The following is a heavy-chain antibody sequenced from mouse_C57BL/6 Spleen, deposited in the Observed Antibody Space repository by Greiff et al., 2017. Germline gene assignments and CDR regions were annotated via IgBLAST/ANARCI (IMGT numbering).Heavy chain of an antibody. CDR2: IYPGSGST. J-gene: IGHJ1*03. Sequence: QVQLQQPGAELVKPGASVKMSCKASGYTFTSYWITWVKQRPGQGLEWIGDIYPGSGSTNYTEKFKSKATLTVDTSSSTAYMQLSSLTSEDSAVNYSSRWGYSAREYFDVWGTGTTVTVSS. CDR1: GYTFTSYW. V-gene: IGHV1-55*01. CDR3: SRWGYSAREYFDV. D-gene: IGHD2-12*01.